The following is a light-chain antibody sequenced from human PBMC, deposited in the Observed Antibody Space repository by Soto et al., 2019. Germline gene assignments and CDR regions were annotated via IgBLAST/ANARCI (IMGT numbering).Light chain of an antibody. CDR2: EVS. CDR3: SSYAGTNKV. J-gene: IGLJ3*02. Sequence: QSALTQPPSASGSPGQSVTISCTGTSGDVGGHNFVSWYQFHPGKAPKLIICEVSKRPSGVPNRFSGSKSDNTASLTVSGLQAEDEADYFCSSYAGTNKVFGGGTKVTVL. V-gene: IGLV2-8*01. CDR1: SGDVGGHNF.